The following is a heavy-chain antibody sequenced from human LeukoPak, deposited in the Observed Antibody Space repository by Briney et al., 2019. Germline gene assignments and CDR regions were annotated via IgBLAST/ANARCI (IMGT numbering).Heavy chain of an antibody. D-gene: IGHD2-2*01. CDR1: GGSISSSSYY. J-gene: IGHJ4*02. V-gene: IGHV4-39*01. CDR3: ATGYCSSTSCFPFDY. Sequence: SETLSLTCTVSGGSISSSSYYWGWIRQPPGKGPEWIGSIYYSGSTYYNPSLKSRVTISVDTSKNQFSLKLSSVTAADTAVYYCATGYCSSTSCFPFDYWGQGTLVTVSS. CDR2: IYYSGST.